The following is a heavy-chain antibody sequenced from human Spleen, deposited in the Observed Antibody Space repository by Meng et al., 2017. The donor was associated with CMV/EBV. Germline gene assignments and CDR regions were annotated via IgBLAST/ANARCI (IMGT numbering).Heavy chain of an antibody. Sequence: SETLSLTCAVSGGSISSYYWSWIRQPPGKGLEWIGYIHYTGSTNYNPSLKSRVTISIDTSKNQFSLRLSSATAADTAVYYCARVNYGSGSYRHYYFDYWGQGTLVTVSS. D-gene: IGHD3-10*01. V-gene: IGHV4-59*01. J-gene: IGHJ4*02. CDR3: ARVNYGSGSYRHYYFDY. CDR2: IHYTGST. CDR1: GGSISSYY.